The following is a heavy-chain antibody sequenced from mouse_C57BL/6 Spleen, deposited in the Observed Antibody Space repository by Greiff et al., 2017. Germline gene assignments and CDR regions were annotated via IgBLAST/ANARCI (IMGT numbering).Heavy chain of an antibody. CDR3: AGDYDGGWYFDV. D-gene: IGHD2-4*01. V-gene: IGHV1-82*01. Sequence: VQLQQSEPELVKPGASVKISCKASGYAFSSSWMNWVKQRPGKGLEWIGRIYPGDGDTNYNGKFKGKATLTADKSSSTAYMQLSSLTSEDSAVYFCAGDYDGGWYFDVWGTGTTVTVSS. CDR1: GYAFSSSW. CDR2: IYPGDGDT. J-gene: IGHJ1*03.